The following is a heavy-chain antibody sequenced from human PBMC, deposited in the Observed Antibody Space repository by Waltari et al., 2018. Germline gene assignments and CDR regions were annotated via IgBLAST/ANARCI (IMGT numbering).Heavy chain of an antibody. Sequence: EVQLVESVGCLVQPGGSLRISCPASGVTFSSFWMRWVRQAPGKGLEWLANINQDGSVKNYVDSVKGRFTISRDSAKNSLYLQMNSLRAEDTAVYYCAKDSYSKGDYWGQGTLLTVSS. CDR2: INQDGSVK. D-gene: IGHD4-4*01. CDR1: GVTFSSFW. J-gene: IGHJ4*02. CDR3: AKDSYSKGDY. V-gene: IGHV3-7*03.